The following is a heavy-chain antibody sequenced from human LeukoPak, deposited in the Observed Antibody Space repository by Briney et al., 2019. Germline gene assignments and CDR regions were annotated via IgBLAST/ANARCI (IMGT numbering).Heavy chain of an antibody. CDR3: ARDQLRPYDFWSGYYLYYYGMDV. V-gene: IGHV3-21*01. Sequence: PGGSLRLSCAASGFTFSSYSMNWVRQAPGKGLEWVSSISSSSSYIYYADSVKGRFTISRDNAKNSLYLQMNSLRAEDTAVYYCARDQLRPYDFWSGYYLYYYGMDVWDQGTTVTVSS. D-gene: IGHD3-3*01. J-gene: IGHJ6*02. CDR1: GFTFSSYS. CDR2: ISSSSSYI.